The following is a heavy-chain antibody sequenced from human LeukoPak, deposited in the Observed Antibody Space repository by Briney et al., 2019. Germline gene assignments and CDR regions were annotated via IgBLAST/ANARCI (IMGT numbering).Heavy chain of an antibody. CDR1: GYTFTSYY. V-gene: IGHV1-2*04. D-gene: IGHD3-10*01. J-gene: IGHJ6*04. CDR3: ARSMVRGVVPYYGMDV. Sequence: ASVKVSCKASGYTFTSYYMHWVRQAPGQGLEWMGWINPNSGSTNYAQKFQGWVTMIRDTSISTAYMELSRLRSDDTAVYYCARSMVRGVVPYYGMDVWGKGTTVTVSS. CDR2: INPNSGST.